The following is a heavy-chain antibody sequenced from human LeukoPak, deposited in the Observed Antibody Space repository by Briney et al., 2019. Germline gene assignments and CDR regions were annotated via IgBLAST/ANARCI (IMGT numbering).Heavy chain of an antibody. D-gene: IGHD3-10*01. CDR2: IYHSGST. V-gene: IGHV4-59*01. J-gene: IGHJ5*02. CDR1: GASISSYY. Sequence: PSETLSLTCTVSGASISSYYWSWIRQPPGKGLDWIGYIYHSGSTNYNRSLKSRVTISVDTSKNQFSLKVYSVTAADTAVYYCARGLDITMVRGVTLNWFDPWGQGTLVTVSS. CDR3: ARGLDITMVRGVTLNWFDP.